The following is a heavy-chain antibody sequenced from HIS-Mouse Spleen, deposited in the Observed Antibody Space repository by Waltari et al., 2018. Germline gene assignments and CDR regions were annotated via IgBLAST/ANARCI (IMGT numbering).Heavy chain of an antibody. V-gene: IGHV4-39*07. D-gene: IGHD6-13*01. CDR3: AREIPYSSSWYDWYFDL. Sequence: QLQLQASGPGLVTPSETLSLTCTVSGGSISSRRYFWGWIRQPPGKGLEWIGSLYYSGSTYDNPALKSRVTISVDTSKNQFSLKLSSVTAADTAVYYCAREIPYSSSWYDWYFDLWGRGTLVTVSS. CDR2: LYYSGST. J-gene: IGHJ2*01. CDR1: GGSISSRRYF.